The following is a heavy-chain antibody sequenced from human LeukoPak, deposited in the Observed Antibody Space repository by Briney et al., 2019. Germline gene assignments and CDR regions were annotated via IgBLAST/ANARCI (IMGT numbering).Heavy chain of an antibody. CDR1: GYSFTSYW. Sequence: GESLKISCKGSGYSFTSYWIGWVRQMPGKGLEWMGIIYPGDSDTRYSPSFQGQVTISADKSISTAYLQWSSLKASDTAMHYCARRSYYYGSGSLNFDYWGQGTLVTVSS. J-gene: IGHJ4*02. CDR3: ARRSYYYGSGSLNFDY. D-gene: IGHD3-10*01. CDR2: IYPGDSDT. V-gene: IGHV5-51*01.